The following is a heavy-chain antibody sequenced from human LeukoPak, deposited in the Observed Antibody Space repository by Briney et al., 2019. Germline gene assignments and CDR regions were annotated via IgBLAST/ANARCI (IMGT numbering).Heavy chain of an antibody. CDR3: ASAYGSGPSDAFDI. Sequence: SQTLSLTCAVSGGSISSGGYSWSWIRQPLGKGLEWIGYIYHSGSTYYNPSLKSRVTISVDRSKNQFSLKLNSVTAADTAVYYCASAYGSGPSDAFDIWGQGTMVTVSS. CDR1: GGSISSGGYS. CDR2: IYHSGST. J-gene: IGHJ3*02. D-gene: IGHD3-10*01. V-gene: IGHV4-30-2*01.